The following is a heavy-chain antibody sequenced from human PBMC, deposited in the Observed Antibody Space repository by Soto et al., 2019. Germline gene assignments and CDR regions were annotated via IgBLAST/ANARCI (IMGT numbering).Heavy chain of an antibody. CDR1: VGSISGGGYY. Sequence: QVQLQESGPGLWKPSKTWSLPGLFSVGSISGGGYYWSWIRQHPGKGREGIGYIYYSGSTYYNPSLKSRVTISVDTSKNQFSLKLSSVTAADTAVYYCASVGYCSSTSCYAFDIWGQGTMVTVSS. V-gene: IGHV4-31*03. D-gene: IGHD2-2*01. CDR2: IYYSGST. J-gene: IGHJ3*02. CDR3: ASVGYCSSTSCYAFDI.